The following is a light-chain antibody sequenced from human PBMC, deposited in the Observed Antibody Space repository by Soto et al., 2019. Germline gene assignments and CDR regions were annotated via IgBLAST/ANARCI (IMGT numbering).Light chain of an antibody. CDR1: SSDVGSYNL. V-gene: IGLV2-23*03. CDR3: CSYAGSSTFYV. Sequence: VLTQHASVSGSPGQSIAISCTGTSSDVGSYNLVSWYQQHPGKAPKLMIYEGSKRPSGVSNRFSGYKSGNTASLTISGLQAEDEADYYCCSYAGSSTFYVFGTGTKVTVL. J-gene: IGLJ1*01. CDR2: EGS.